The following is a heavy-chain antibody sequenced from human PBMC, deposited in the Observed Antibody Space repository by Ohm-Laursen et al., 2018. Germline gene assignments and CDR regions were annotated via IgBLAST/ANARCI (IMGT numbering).Heavy chain of an antibody. CDR1: GYTFTGYY. CDR2: INPDSGGT. CDR3: ARAQYSSGVGVFDY. Sequence: GSSVKVSCKASGYTFTGYYMHWVRQAPGQGLEWMGWINPDSGGTKYGQKFQGRVTMTRDTSITTLYVELNSLTFDDTAVYYCARAQYSSGVGVFDYWGQGTLVTVSS. V-gene: IGHV1-2*02. D-gene: IGHD3-22*01. J-gene: IGHJ4*02.